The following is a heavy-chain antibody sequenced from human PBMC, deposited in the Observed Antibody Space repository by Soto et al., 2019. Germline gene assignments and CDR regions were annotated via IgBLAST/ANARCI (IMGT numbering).Heavy chain of an antibody. CDR2: VTSSSGHT. J-gene: IGHJ6*02. CDR1: GFSFSSYS. D-gene: IGHD2-2*01. Sequence: GGSLRLSCAASGFSFSSYSINWIRQAPGQGLEWVPSVTSSSGHTNYADSVKGRFTISRDNARNSLFLQMNSLRAEDSAVYYCARDRSYASAMDVWGQGTTVTVS. V-gene: IGHV3-21*01. CDR3: ARDRSYASAMDV.